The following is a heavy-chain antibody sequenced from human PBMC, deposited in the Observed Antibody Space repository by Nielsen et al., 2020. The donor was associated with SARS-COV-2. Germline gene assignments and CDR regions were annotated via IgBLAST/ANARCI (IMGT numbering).Heavy chain of an antibody. J-gene: IGHJ4*02. Sequence: WIRQPPGKALEWLALIDWDDDKYYSTSLKTRLTISKDTSKNQVVLTMTNMDPVDTATYYCARGPGSGWYDYWGQGTLVTVSS. V-gene: IGHV2-70*01. CDR3: ARGPGSGWYDY. D-gene: IGHD6-19*01. CDR2: IDWDDDK.